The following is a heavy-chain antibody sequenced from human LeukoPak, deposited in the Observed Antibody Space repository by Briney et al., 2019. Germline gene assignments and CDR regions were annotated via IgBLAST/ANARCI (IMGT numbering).Heavy chain of an antibody. V-gene: IGHV3-30*02. D-gene: IGHD3-10*01. J-gene: IGHJ4*02. CDR1: GFTFSSYG. CDR3: AVTMVRGVMVPFDY. CDR2: IWYDGSNK. Sequence: GGSLRLSCAASGFTFSSYGMHWVRQAPGKGLEWVAVIWYDGSNKYYADSVKGRFTISRDNSKNTLYLQMNSLRVEDTAVYYCAVTMVRGVMVPFDYWGQGTLVTVSS.